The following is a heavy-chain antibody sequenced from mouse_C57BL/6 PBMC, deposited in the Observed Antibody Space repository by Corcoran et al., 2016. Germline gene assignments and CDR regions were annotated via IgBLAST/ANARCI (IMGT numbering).Heavy chain of an antibody. CDR2: ISYDGSN. D-gene: IGHD3-2*02. V-gene: IGHV3-6*01. CDR3: ARGRAAQSTAWFAY. J-gene: IGHJ3*01. CDR1: GYSITGGYY. Sequence: DVQLQESGPGLVKPSQSLSLTCSVTGYSITGGYYWNWIRQFPGNKLEWMGYISYDGSNNYNPSLNNRISITRATSKNQFFLKLNSVTNEDTATDYCARGRAAQSTAWFAYWGQGTLVTVSA.